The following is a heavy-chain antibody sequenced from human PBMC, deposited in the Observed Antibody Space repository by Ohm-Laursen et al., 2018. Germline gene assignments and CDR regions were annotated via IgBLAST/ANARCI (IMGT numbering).Heavy chain of an antibody. CDR1: GFTVSSNY. J-gene: IGHJ4*02. V-gene: IGHV3-53*01. CDR3: ARSGYLDY. D-gene: IGHD3-10*01. Sequence: SLRLSCTASGFTVSSNYMNWVRQAPGKGLEWVSIIYSDGSTYYADSVKGRFTVSRDSSKNAVYLQINSLRAEDTAVYYCARSGYLDYWGQGTLVTVSS. CDR2: IYSDGST.